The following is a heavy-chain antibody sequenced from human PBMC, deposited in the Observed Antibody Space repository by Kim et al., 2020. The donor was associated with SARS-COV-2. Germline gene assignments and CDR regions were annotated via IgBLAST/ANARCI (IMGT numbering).Heavy chain of an antibody. Sequence: SVKVSCKASGGTFSSYAISWVRQAPGQRLEWMGGIIPIFGTANYAQKFQGRVTITADESTSTAYMELSSLRSEDTAVYYCARGAYCSGGSCYSGGWFDPWGQGTLVTVSS. J-gene: IGHJ5*02. D-gene: IGHD2-15*01. CDR1: GGTFSSYA. CDR2: IIPIFGTA. V-gene: IGHV1-69*13. CDR3: ARGAYCSGGSCYSGGWFDP.